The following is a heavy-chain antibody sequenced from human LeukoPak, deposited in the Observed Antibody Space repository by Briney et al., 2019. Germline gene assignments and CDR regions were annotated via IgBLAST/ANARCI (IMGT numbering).Heavy chain of an antibody. V-gene: IGHV3-30*03. CDR1: GFTFSTYG. CDR3: ARVPVPYDSSGYYYFDY. CDR2: ISYDGSNK. J-gene: IGHJ4*02. D-gene: IGHD3-22*01. Sequence: AGSLSRSCAASGFTFSTYGMHRLRQAPGKGLEGVAVISYDGSNKYDADSVKGRFTISRDNSKNTLYLQMNSLRAEDTAVYYCARVPVPYDSSGYYYFDYWGQGTLVTVSS.